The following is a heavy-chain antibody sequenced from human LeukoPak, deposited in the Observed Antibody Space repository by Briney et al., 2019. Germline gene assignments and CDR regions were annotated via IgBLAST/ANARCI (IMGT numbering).Heavy chain of an antibody. CDR3: ARDGGLDY. CDR1: GYSISSGYY. D-gene: IGHD3-16*01. CDR2: IYHSGST. Sequence: SETLSLTCTVSGYSISSGYYWGWIRQPPGKGLEWIGSIYHSGSTYYNPSLKSRVTISVDTSKNQFSLKLSSVTAADTAVYYCARDGGLDYWGQGTLVTVSS. J-gene: IGHJ4*02. V-gene: IGHV4-38-2*02.